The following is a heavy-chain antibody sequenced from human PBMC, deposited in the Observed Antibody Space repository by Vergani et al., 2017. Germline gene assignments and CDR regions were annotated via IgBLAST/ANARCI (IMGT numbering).Heavy chain of an antibody. V-gene: IGHV4-34*01. CDR1: GGSFSGYY. J-gene: IGHJ6*02. D-gene: IGHD3-22*01. Sequence: QVQLQQWGAGLLKPSETLSLTCAVYGGSFSGYYWSWIRQPPGKGLEWIGKINHSGSTNYNPSLKSRVTISVDTSKNQFSRQMSSVTAAATAVYYCARRPYYYDSSGYSKYYYYGMDVWGQGTTVTVSS. CDR3: ARRPYYYDSSGYSKYYYYGMDV. CDR2: INHSGST.